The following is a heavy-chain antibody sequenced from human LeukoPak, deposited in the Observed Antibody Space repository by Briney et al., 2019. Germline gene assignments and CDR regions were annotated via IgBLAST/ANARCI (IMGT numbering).Heavy chain of an antibody. CDR1: GYTLTELS. V-gene: IGHV1-24*01. CDR3: ATELRFLEWSTTPHWFDP. D-gene: IGHD3-3*01. J-gene: IGHJ5*02. Sequence: GASVKVSCKVSGYTLTELSMHWVRQAPGKGLECMGGFDPEDGATIYAQKFQGRVTMTEDTSTDTAYMELSSLRSEDTAVYYCATELRFLEWSTTPHWFDPWGQGTRVTVSS. CDR2: FDPEDGAT.